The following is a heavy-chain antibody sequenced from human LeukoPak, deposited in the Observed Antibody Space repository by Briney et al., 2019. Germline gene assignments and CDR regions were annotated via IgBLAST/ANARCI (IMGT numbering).Heavy chain of an antibody. D-gene: IGHD3-22*01. Sequence: GGSLRLSCAASGFTFSSYAMSWVRQAPGKGLEWVSGISGSGGSTYYADSVKGRFTIFRDNSKNTLYLQMNSLRAEDTAVYYCARNPEYYDSSGYHPRYYYGMDVWGQGTTVTVSS. V-gene: IGHV3-23*01. CDR3: ARNPEYYDSSGYHPRYYYGMDV. CDR1: GFTFSSYA. J-gene: IGHJ6*02. CDR2: ISGSGGST.